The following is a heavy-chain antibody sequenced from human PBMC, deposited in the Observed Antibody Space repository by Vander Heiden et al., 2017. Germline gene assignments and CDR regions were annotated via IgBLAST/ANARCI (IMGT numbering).Heavy chain of an antibody. CDR1: GFTFNTYA. Sequence: QVQLVESGGGVVQPGRSLRLSCAASGFTFNTYAIHWVRQAPGKGLEWVAVISYDGSNKYYADSVKGRFTISRDNSKNTLYLQMNSLRAEDTAVYYCARERSYYDSSGYYAPYFDLWGRGTLVTVSS. CDR3: ARERSYYDSSGYYAPYFDL. J-gene: IGHJ2*01. V-gene: IGHV3-30*04. D-gene: IGHD3-22*01. CDR2: ISYDGSNK.